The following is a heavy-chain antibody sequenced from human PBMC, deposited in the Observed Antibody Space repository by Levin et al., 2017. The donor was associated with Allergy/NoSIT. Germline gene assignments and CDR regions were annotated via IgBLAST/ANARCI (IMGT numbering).Heavy chain of an antibody. CDR1: GFTVSSNY. D-gene: IGHD2-2*01. V-gene: IGHV3-53*01. CDR2: IYSGGST. J-gene: IGHJ6*03. Sequence: GASVKVSCAASGFTVSSNYMSWVRQAPGKGLEWVSVIYSGGSTYYADSVKGRFTISRDNSKNTLYLQMNSLRAEDTAVYYCARVSTYYYYYYMDVWGKGTTVTVSS. CDR3: ARVSTYYYYYYMDV.